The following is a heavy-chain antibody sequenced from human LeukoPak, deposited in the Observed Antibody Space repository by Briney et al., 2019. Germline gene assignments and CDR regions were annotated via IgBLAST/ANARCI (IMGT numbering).Heavy chain of an antibody. CDR3: ARTTRRYYYGSGVDYFDY. J-gene: IGHJ4*02. D-gene: IGHD3-10*01. CDR1: GFTFSSYG. V-gene: IGHV3-33*01. CDR2: IWYDGSNK. Sequence: TGGSLRLSCAASGFTFSSYGMHWVRQAPGKGLEWVAVIWYDGSNKYYADSVKGRFTISRENSKNTLYLQMNSLRAEDTAVYHCARTTRRYYYGSGVDYFDYWGQGHLVTVSS.